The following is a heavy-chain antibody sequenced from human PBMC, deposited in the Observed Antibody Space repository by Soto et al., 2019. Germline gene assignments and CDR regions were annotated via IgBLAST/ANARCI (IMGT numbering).Heavy chain of an antibody. V-gene: IGHV3-33*01. J-gene: IGHJ4*02. CDR1: GFTFSSYG. Sequence: GGSLRLSCAASGFTFSSYGMHWVRQAPGKGLEWVAVIWYDGSYKYYADSVKGRFTISRDNSKNTLYLQMNSLRAEDTAVYYCARLYYYDSSGYYTGHFDYWGQGTLVTVSS. D-gene: IGHD3-22*01. CDR2: IWYDGSYK. CDR3: ARLYYYDSSGYYTGHFDY.